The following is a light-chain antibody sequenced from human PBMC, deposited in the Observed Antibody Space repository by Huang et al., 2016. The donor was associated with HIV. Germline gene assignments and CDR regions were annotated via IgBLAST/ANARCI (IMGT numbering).Light chain of an antibody. CDR1: QSISSH. Sequence: DIQMTQSPSSLSASVGDRVTITCRASQSISSHLNWYHQKPDKAPKLLIHTASSLQSGVPSRFSGSGSGTDFTRTISGLQPEDFGTYFCQQSYITPPFTFGPGTKVDIK. CDR2: TAS. V-gene: IGKV1-39*01. J-gene: IGKJ3*01. CDR3: QQSYITPPFT.